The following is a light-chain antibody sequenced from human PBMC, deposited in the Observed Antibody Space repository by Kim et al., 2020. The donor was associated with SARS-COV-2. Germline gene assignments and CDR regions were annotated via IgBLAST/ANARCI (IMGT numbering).Light chain of an antibody. CDR2: GAS. CDR1: QSVSSN. Sequence: EIVMSQSPATLSVSPGERATLSCRASQSVSSNLVWYQQKPGQAPRLLIYGASTRATDIPARFSGSGSGTEFTLTISSLQSEDFAVYYCQQYNNWPRTFGQGTKLEI. J-gene: IGKJ1*01. CDR3: QQYNNWPRT. V-gene: IGKV3-15*01.